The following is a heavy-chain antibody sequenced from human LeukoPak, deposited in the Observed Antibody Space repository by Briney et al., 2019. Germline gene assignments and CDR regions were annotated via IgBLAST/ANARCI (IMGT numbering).Heavy chain of an antibody. D-gene: IGHD3-10*01. CDR3: ARDGRVLVRGVPLDY. CDR1: GYTFTSYG. J-gene: IGHJ4*02. Sequence: ASVKVSCKASGYTFTSYGISWVRQAPGQGLEWMGWVSAYNGNTNYAQKLQGRVTMTTDTSTSTAYMELRSLRPDDTAVYYCARDGRVLVRGVPLDYWGQGTLATVSS. CDR2: VSAYNGNT. V-gene: IGHV1-18*01.